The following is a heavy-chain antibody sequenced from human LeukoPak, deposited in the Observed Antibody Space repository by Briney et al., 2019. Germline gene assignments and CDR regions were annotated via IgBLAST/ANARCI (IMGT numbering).Heavy chain of an antibody. Sequence: GGSLRLSCAASGFTFSSYAMSWVRQAPGKGLEWVSAISGSGGSTYYADSVKGRFTISRDNSKNTLYLQMNSLRAEDTAVYYCAKDPWYNWNDDWGYYFDYWGQETLVTVSS. D-gene: IGHD1-1*01. CDR1: GFTFSSYA. CDR3: AKDPWYNWNDDWGYYFDY. V-gene: IGHV3-23*01. CDR2: ISGSGGST. J-gene: IGHJ4*02.